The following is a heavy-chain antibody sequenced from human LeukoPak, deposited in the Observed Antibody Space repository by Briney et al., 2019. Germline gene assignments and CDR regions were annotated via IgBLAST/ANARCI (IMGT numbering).Heavy chain of an antibody. CDR2: INPNSGGT. J-gene: IGHJ6*02. CDR1: GYTFTGYY. CDR3: ARVHTVYYGMDV. Sequence: ASVKVSCKASGYTFTGYYMHWVRQAPGQGLEWMGRINPNSGGTNYAQKFQGRVTMTRDTSISTAYMELSRLRSDDTAVYYCARVHTVYYGMDVWGQGTTVTVSS. D-gene: IGHD2-2*02. V-gene: IGHV1-2*06.